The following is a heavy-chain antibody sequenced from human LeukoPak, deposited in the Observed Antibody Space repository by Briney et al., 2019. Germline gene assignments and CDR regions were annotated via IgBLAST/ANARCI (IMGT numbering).Heavy chain of an antibody. CDR2: IDQDGREQ. Sequence: GGSLRLSCAASGVTFGSHWMSWVRQAPGKGLEWEANIDQDGREQNYVDSVKGRFTISRDNAKKSLFLQMNGLRAEDTAIYYCARDPGHYDSTGYYFYAFDIWGQGTMVTVSS. V-gene: IGHV3-7*01. CDR3: ARDPGHYDSTGYYFYAFDI. J-gene: IGHJ3*02. D-gene: IGHD3-22*01. CDR1: GVTFGSHW.